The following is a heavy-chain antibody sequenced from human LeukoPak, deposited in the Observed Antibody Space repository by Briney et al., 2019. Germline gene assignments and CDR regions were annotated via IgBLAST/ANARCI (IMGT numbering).Heavy chain of an antibody. J-gene: IGHJ6*02. CDR1: GGSISSYY. D-gene: IGHD2-15*01. V-gene: IGHV4-59*08. Sequence: SETLSLTCTVSGGSISSYYWSWIRQPPGKGLEWIAYMYYSGSTYYNPSLKSRVTMSVDTSKNQFSLKLSSVTAADTAVYYCARHDPVGYYQHGMDVWGQGTTVTVSS. CDR3: ARHDPVGYYQHGMDV. CDR2: MYYSGST.